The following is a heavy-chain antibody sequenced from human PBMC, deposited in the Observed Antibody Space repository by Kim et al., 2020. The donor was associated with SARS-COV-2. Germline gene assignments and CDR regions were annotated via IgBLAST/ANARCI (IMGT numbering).Heavy chain of an antibody. CDR1: GGTFSSYA. V-gene: IGHV1-69*13. Sequence: SVKVSCKASGGTFSSYAISWVRQAPGQGLEWMGGIIPIFGTANYAQKFQGRVTITADESTSTAYMELSSLRSEDTAVYYCARDPGGGGPESGAFDIWGQGTMVTVSS. CDR2: IIPIFGTA. J-gene: IGHJ3*02. D-gene: IGHD2-15*01. CDR3: ARDPGGGGPESGAFDI.